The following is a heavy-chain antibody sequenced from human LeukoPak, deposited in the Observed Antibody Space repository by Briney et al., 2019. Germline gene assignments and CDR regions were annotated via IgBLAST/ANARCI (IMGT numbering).Heavy chain of an antibody. CDR3: ARDPRGYSAFDI. CDR2: ISSSSSYI. J-gene: IGHJ3*02. CDR1: GFTFSSYS. Sequence: PGGSLRLSCAAFGFTFSSYSMNWVRQAPGKGLEWVSSISSSSSYIYYADSVKGRFTISRDNAKNSLYLQMNSLRAEDTAVYYCARDPRGYSAFDIWGQGTMVTVSS. D-gene: IGHD6-13*01. V-gene: IGHV3-21*01.